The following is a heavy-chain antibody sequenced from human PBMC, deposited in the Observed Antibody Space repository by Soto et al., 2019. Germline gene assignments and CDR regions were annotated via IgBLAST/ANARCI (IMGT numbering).Heavy chain of an antibody. V-gene: IGHV1-69*01. J-gene: IGHJ4*02. Sequence: QVQLVQSGAEVKKPGSSVKVSCKASGGIFSTYAISWLRQAPGQGLEWMGGIIPLFETPNYAQRFQGRVTITADESTSTAYMELSRLRSEDTAVYYCARDRDDYGSGNYYNRLDFWGQGTLVTVSS. CDR2: IIPLFETP. D-gene: IGHD3-10*01. CDR3: ARDRDDYGSGNYYNRLDF. CDR1: GGIFSTYA.